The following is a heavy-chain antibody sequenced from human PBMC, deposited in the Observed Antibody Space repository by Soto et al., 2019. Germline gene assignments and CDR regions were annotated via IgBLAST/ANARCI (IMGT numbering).Heavy chain of an antibody. CDR2: IYSGGST. Sequence: EVQLVESGGGLVQPGGSLRLSCAASGFTVSSNYMSWVRQAPGKGLEWVSVIYSGGSTYYADSVKGRFTISRDNSKNTLYLQRSSLRAEDTAVYYCASADYCSSTSCYEYFQHWGQGTLVTVSS. V-gene: IGHV3-66*01. D-gene: IGHD2-2*01. J-gene: IGHJ1*01. CDR3: ASADYCSSTSCYEYFQH. CDR1: GFTVSSNY.